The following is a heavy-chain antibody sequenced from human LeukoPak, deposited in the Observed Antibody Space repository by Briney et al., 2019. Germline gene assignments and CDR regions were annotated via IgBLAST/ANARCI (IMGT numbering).Heavy chain of an antibody. CDR2: INPNSGGT. Sequence: GASVKVSCKASGYTFTGYYMHWVRQAPGQGLEWMGWINPNSGGTNYAQKFQGRVTMTRDTSISTAYMELSRLRSDDTAVYYCARAKGIVRGSLFYWGQGTLVTVSS. CDR3: ARAKGIVRGSLFY. V-gene: IGHV1-2*02. D-gene: IGHD3-10*01. J-gene: IGHJ4*02. CDR1: GYTFTGYY.